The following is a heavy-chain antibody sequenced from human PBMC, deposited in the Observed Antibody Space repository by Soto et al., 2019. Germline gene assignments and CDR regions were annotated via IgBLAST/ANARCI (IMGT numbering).Heavy chain of an antibody. CDR2: ISSNGVSM. Sequence: LRLSCVASGFTFSDYYVTWIRQAPGKGLEWVSYISSNGVSMYYGDSVKGRFTISRDDAENSLHLQMNSLRAEDTAVYYCARLASLGHPYYFGMDVWGQGTTVTVSS. V-gene: IGHV3-11*01. J-gene: IGHJ6*02. CDR3: ARLASLGHPYYFGMDV. CDR1: GFTFSDYY.